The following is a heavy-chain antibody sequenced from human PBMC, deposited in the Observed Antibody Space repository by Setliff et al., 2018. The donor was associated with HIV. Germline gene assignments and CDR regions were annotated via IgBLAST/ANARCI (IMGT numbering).Heavy chain of an antibody. Sequence: RASVKVSCKASGYTFTSNAVHWVRQAPGQRLEWMGWINAGNGNSKYSEEFQGRVTITRDTSATTAYMELSSLRSEDTAVYYCARNSGSGFDPWGQGTLVTVSS. V-gene: IGHV1-3*01. D-gene: IGHD3-10*01. CDR1: GYTFTSNA. CDR3: ARNSGSGFDP. CDR2: INAGNGNS. J-gene: IGHJ5*02.